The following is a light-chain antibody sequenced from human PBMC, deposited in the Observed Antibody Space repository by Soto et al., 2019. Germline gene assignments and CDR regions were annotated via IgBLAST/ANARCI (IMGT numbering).Light chain of an antibody. CDR1: SSDVGGYNS. CDR2: AVT. CDR3: SSFTSSITYV. Sequence: QSVLTQPASVSGSPGQSITISCTGTSSDVGGYNSVSWYRQDPGKAPKLMIYAVTNRPSGVSNRFSGSKSGNTASLTISGLQAEDEADYYCSSFTSSITYVFGTGTKVTVL. V-gene: IGLV2-14*01. J-gene: IGLJ1*01.